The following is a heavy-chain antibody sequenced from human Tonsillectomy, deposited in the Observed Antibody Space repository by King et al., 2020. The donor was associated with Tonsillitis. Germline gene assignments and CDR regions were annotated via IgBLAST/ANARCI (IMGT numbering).Heavy chain of an antibody. J-gene: IGHJ6*03. Sequence: VQLVESGGGLVKPGGSLRLSCAASGFTFSSYSMNWVRQAPGKGLEWVSSISGSSSYIYYADSVKGRFTISRDNAKNSLYLQMKSLRAEVTAVYYLTRAKLSPAAVGIGYYYYYYMDVWGKGTTVTVSS. D-gene: IGHD6-13*01. CDR3: TRAKLSPAAVGIGYYYYYYMDV. CDR1: GFTFSSYS. V-gene: IGHV3-21*01. CDR2: ISGSSSYI.